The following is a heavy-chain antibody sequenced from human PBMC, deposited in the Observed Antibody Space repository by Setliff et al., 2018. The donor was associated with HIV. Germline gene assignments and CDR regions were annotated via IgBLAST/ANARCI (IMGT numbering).Heavy chain of an antibody. V-gene: IGHV7-4-1*02. Sequence: ASVKVSCKASGYTFTSYAMNWVRQAPGQGLEWLGWINTNTGNPTYAQGFTGRFVFSLDTSVSTAYLQISSLKAEDTAVYYCARGHRVAVAGKRFNYYYYGMDVWGQGTTVTSP. D-gene: IGHD6-19*01. CDR1: GYTFTSYA. CDR3: ARGHRVAVAGKRFNYYYYGMDV. J-gene: IGHJ6*02. CDR2: INTNTGNP.